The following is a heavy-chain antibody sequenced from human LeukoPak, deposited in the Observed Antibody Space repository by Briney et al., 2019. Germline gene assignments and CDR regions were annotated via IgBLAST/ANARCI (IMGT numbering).Heavy chain of an antibody. V-gene: IGHV2-5*02. Sequence: SGPTLVKPTQTPTLTCTFSGFSLSTSGVGVGWIRQPPGKALEWLALIYWDDDKRYSPSLKSRLTITKDTSKNQVVLTMTNMDPVDTATYYCAHSRDDMVRGYFDYWGQGTLVTVSS. CDR3: AHSRDDMVRGYFDY. CDR2: IYWDDDK. CDR1: GFSLSTSGVG. J-gene: IGHJ4*02. D-gene: IGHD3-10*01.